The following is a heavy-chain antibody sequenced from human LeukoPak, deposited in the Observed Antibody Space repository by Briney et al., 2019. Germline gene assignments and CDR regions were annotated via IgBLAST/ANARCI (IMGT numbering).Heavy chain of an antibody. D-gene: IGHD2-2*01. CDR2: INSDGSST. J-gene: IGHJ5*02. Sequence: PGGSLRLSCAASGFTFSSYWMHWVRQAPGKGLVWVSRINSDGSSTSHADSVKGRFTISRDNAKHTLYLQMNSLRAEDTAVYYCARERVAVPDWFDPWGQGTLVTVSS. CDR3: ARERVAVPDWFDP. CDR1: GFTFSSYW. V-gene: IGHV3-74*01.